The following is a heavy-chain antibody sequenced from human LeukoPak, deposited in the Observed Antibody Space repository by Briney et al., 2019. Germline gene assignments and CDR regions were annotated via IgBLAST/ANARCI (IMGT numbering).Heavy chain of an antibody. J-gene: IGHJ4*02. CDR3: AREAATWGPYFDY. V-gene: IGHV1-2*02. Sequence: ASVKVSCKASGYTFTGYYMHWVRQAPGQGLEWMGWINPNSGGTNYAQKFQGRVTMTRDTSISTAYMELSRPRSDDTDVYYCAREAATWGPYFDYWGQGTLVTVSS. D-gene: IGHD2-15*01. CDR1: GYTFTGYY. CDR2: INPNSGGT.